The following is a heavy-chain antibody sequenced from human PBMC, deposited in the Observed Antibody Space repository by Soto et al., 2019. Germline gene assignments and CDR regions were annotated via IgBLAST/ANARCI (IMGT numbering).Heavy chain of an antibody. CDR3: AREIIVAGSHNGFDP. J-gene: IGHJ5*02. V-gene: IGHV4-30-2*01. D-gene: IGHD6-19*01. CDR2: ISHSGTT. CDR1: VGSLSTDGHS. Sequence: QLQLQESGSGLVKPSQTLSLTCDVSVGSLSTDGHSWIWIRQPPGKGLEWLGYISHSGTTFYTPALKSPVTISVDRSKNHFALKFTSVTAADTSRYYCAREIIVAGSHNGFDPWGQGTAVTVSS.